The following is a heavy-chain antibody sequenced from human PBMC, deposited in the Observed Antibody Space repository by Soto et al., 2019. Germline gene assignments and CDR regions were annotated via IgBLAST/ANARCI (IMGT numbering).Heavy chain of an antibody. V-gene: IGHV4-59*08. Sequence: QVQLQESGPGLVKPSETLSLTCTVSGGSISSYYWSWIRQPPGKGLEWIGYIYYSGSTNYNPSLNSRVTKSVDTSKNQFSLKLNSMTAADTAVYYCARHNYGSGSTYFDYWGQGTLVTVSS. CDR1: GGSISSYY. CDR3: ARHNYGSGSTYFDY. J-gene: IGHJ4*02. CDR2: IYYSGST. D-gene: IGHD3-10*01.